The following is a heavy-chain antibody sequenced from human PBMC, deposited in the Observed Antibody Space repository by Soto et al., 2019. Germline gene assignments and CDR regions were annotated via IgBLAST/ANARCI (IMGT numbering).Heavy chain of an antibody. Sequence: GGSLRLSCVASGFTFSNFAIHWIRQAPGRSLEWVAVISNDGGTKSSADSVKGRFTISRDNSKNSLYLQLNTLRAEDTAVYYCARMITMVRGVMGYYGMDVWGQGTTVTVSS. CDR1: GFTFSNFA. CDR2: ISNDGGTK. V-gene: IGHV3-30*03. CDR3: ARMITMVRGVMGYYGMDV. J-gene: IGHJ6*02. D-gene: IGHD3-10*01.